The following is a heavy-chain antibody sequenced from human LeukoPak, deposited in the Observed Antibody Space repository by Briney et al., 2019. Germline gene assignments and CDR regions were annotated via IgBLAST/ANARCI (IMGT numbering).Heavy chain of an antibody. CDR1: GGSISSGGYS. Sequence: SETLSLTCAVSGGSISSGGYSWSRIRQPPGKGLEWIGYIYHSGSTYYNPSLKSRVTISVDRSKNQFSLKLSSVTAADTAVYYCARDGGYSYGFDYWGQGTLVTVSS. CDR3: ARDGGYSYGFDY. J-gene: IGHJ4*02. CDR2: IYHSGST. V-gene: IGHV4-30-2*01. D-gene: IGHD5-18*01.